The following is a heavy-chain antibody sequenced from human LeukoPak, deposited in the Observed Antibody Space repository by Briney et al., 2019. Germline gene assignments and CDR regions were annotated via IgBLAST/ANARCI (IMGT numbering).Heavy chain of an antibody. CDR1: GGSISSYY. Sequence: SETLSLTCTVSGGSISSYYWSWIRQPPGKGLEWIGYIYYSGSTNYNPSLKSRVTISVDTSKNQFSLKLSSVTAADTAVYYCARLLRVKQQLVIYNRFDPWGQGTLVTVSS. V-gene: IGHV4-59*08. CDR3: ARLLRVKQQLVIYNRFDP. J-gene: IGHJ5*02. D-gene: IGHD6-13*01. CDR2: IYYSGST.